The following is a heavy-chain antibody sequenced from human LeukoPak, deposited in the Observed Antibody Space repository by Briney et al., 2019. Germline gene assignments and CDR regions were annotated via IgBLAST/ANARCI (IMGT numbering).Heavy chain of an antibody. CDR1: GFTFSSYS. V-gene: IGHV3-21*01. CDR2: ISSSSSYI. D-gene: IGHD3-22*01. Sequence: PGGSLRLSCAASGFTFSSYSMNWVRQAPGKGLEWVPSISSSSSYIYYADSGKGRFTISRDNAKNSLYLQMNSLRAEDTAVYYCARRDSSGYYYRFDYWGQGTLVTVSS. J-gene: IGHJ4*02. CDR3: ARRDSSGYYYRFDY.